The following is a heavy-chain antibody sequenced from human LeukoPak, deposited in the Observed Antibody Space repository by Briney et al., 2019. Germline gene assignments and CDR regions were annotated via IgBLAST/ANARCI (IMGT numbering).Heavy chain of an antibody. V-gene: IGHV3-66*01. Sequence: GGSLTLSCAASGFTVSTNYMSWVRQAPGKGLEWVSIIYSGGSTYDADSVKGRFTVSRDNSKNTLYLQMNSLRAEDTAVYYCARGDRVGARSLNFDYWGQGTLVTVSS. J-gene: IGHJ4*02. D-gene: IGHD1-26*01. CDR1: GFTVSTNY. CDR2: IYSGGST. CDR3: ARGDRVGARSLNFDY.